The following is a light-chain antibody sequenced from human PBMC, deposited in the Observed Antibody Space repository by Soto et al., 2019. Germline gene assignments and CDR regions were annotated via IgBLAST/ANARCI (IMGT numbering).Light chain of an antibody. J-gene: IGKJ5*01. CDR2: GAS. Sequence: EIVLTQSPGTLSLSPGERATLSCRASQSVSSNYLAWYQQKPGQAPRLLIYGASSRATGIPDRFSGSGSGTEFTLTISRLEPEDFAVYYCQQYSNWPPITFGQGTRLEI. CDR1: QSVSSNY. CDR3: QQYSNWPPIT. V-gene: IGKV3-20*01.